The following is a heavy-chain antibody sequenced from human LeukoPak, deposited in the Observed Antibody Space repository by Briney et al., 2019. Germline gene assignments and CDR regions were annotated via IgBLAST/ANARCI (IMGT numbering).Heavy chain of an antibody. Sequence: PSETLSLTCAVYGGSFSGYYWSWIRQPPGKGLEWIGEINHSGSTNYNPSLRSRVTISVDTSKNQFSLNMSSVTAADTAVYYCARKTIWFGDRWFDPWGQGTLVTVSS. D-gene: IGHD3-10*01. CDR2: INHSGST. V-gene: IGHV4-34*01. J-gene: IGHJ5*02. CDR3: ARKTIWFGDRWFDP. CDR1: GGSFSGYY.